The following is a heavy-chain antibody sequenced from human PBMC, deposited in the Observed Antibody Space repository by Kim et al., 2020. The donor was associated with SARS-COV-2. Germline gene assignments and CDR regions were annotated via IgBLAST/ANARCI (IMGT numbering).Heavy chain of an antibody. Sequence: GGSLRLSCSASGFTFSSYAMHWVRQAPGKGLEYVSAISSNGGSTYYADSVKGRFTISRDNSKNTLYLQMSSLRAEDTAVYYCATAKDSSGWYVGDYYGMDVWGQGTTVTVSS. CDR2: ISSNGGST. J-gene: IGHJ6*02. CDR1: GFTFSSYA. V-gene: IGHV3-64D*09. CDR3: ATAKDSSGWYVGDYYGMDV. D-gene: IGHD6-19*01.